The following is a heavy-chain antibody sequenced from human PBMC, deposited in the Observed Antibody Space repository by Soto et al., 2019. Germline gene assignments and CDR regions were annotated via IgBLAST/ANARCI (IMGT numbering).Heavy chain of an antibody. CDR3: ARPPRGYSSSKRDYYYYMDV. D-gene: IGHD6-6*01. J-gene: IGHJ6*03. Sequence: GASVKVSCKASGGTFSSYTISWVRQAPGQGLEGMGRIIPILGIANYAQKFQGRVTITADKPTSTAYMELSSLRSEDTAVYYCARPPRGYSSSKRDYYYYMDVWGKGTTVTVSS. V-gene: IGHV1-69*02. CDR2: IIPILGIA. CDR1: GGTFSSYT.